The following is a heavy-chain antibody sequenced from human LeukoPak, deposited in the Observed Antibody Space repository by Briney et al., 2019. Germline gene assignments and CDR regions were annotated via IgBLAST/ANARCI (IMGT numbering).Heavy chain of an antibody. CDR2: IYYSGST. Sequence: SETLSLTCTVSGGSISSYYWSWIRQPPGKGLEWIGYIYYSGSTNYNPSLKSRVTISVDTSKNQFSLKLSSVTAAETAVYYCAREGRYRYGYNEYHSYMDIWGKGTTVTVSS. CDR1: GGSISSYY. V-gene: IGHV4-59*01. D-gene: IGHD5-24*01. J-gene: IGHJ6*03. CDR3: AREGRYRYGYNEYHSYMDI.